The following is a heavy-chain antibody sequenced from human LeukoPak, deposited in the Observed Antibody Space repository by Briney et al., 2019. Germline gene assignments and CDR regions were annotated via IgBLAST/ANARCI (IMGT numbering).Heavy chain of an antibody. CDR1: GYTFTSYG. V-gene: IGHV1-18*01. CDR3: ARDYRTGFDY. J-gene: IGHJ4*02. D-gene: IGHD7-27*01. Sequence: PVASVKVSCKASGYTFTSYGISWVRQAPGKGLEWLGWISTYNGNTHYAQKLQGRVTMTTDRSTTTAYKELRSLRSDDTAVYYCARDYRTGFDYWGQGTLVTVSS. CDR2: ISTYNGNT.